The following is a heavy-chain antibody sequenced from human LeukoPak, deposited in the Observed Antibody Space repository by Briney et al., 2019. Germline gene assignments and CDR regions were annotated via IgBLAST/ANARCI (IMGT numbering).Heavy chain of an antibody. D-gene: IGHD1-1*01. CDR1: GGSLSSSSYY. V-gene: IGHV4-39*07. CDR3: ARGYARFNYYYMDV. J-gene: IGHJ6*03. Sequence: SETLSLTCTVSGGSLSSSSYYWGWIRQPPGKGLEWIGSIYYSGSTYYNPSLKSRVTISVDTSKNQFSLKLSSVTAADTAVYYCARGYARFNYYYMDVWDKGTTVTVSS. CDR2: IYYSGST.